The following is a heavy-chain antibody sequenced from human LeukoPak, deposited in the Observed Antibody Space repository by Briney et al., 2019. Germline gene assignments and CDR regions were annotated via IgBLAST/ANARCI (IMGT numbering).Heavy chain of an antibody. CDR3: GRGGSGSRYFDY. D-gene: IGHD1-14*01. V-gene: IGHV3-74*01. J-gene: IGHJ4*02. CDR1: GFTLSNYW. CDR2: INFDGSST. Sequence: PGGSLRLSCAASGFTLSNYWMHWVRQAPGKGLVWVARINFDGSSTNYAGSVRGRFTISRDNAKNTLYSQMNSLRGEDTAVYYCGRGGSGSRYFDYWGQGTLVTVSS.